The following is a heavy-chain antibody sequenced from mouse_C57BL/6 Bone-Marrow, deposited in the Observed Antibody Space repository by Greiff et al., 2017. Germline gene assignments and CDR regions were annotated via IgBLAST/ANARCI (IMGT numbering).Heavy chain of an antibody. CDR3: ARNYGSSYWYFDV. J-gene: IGHJ1*03. V-gene: IGHV1-85*01. CDR1: GYTFTSYD. D-gene: IGHD1-1*01. Sequence: VQVVESGPELVKPGASVKLSCKASGYTFTSYDINWVKQRPGQGLEWIGWIYPRDGSTKYNEKFKGKATLTVDTSSSTAYMELNSLTSEDSAVYFCARNYGSSYWYFDVWGTGTTVTVSS. CDR2: IYPRDGST.